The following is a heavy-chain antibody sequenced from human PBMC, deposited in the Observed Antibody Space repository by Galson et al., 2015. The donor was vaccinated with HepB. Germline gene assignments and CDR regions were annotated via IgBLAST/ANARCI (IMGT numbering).Heavy chain of an antibody. Sequence: SVKVSCKASGGTSSSYSIAWVRQAPGQGLEWMGRIIPVRGITNYAQKFQGRVTITADKSTTTAYMELSSLGSDDTAVYFCARDYYDSNGYYAGHLDFWGQGTLVTVSS. CDR2: IIPVRGIT. J-gene: IGHJ4*02. CDR1: GGTSSSYS. D-gene: IGHD3-22*01. CDR3: ARDYYDSNGYYAGHLDF. V-gene: IGHV1-69*04.